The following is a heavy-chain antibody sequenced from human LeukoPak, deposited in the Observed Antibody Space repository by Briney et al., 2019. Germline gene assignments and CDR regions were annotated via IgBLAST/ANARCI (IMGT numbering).Heavy chain of an antibody. CDR1: GGSISSYY. J-gene: IGHJ4*02. Sequence: SETLSLTCTVSGGSISSYYWSWIRQPPGKGLEWIGYIYYSGSTNYNPSLKSRVTISVDTSKNQFSLKLSSVTAADTAVYYCARVGGRGYSYYFDYWGQGTLVTVSS. V-gene: IGHV4-59*01. CDR3: ARVGGRGYSYYFDY. CDR2: IYYSGST. D-gene: IGHD5-18*01.